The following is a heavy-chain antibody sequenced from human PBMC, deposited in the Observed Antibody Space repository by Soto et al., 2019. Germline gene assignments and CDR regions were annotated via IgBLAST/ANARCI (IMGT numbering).Heavy chain of an antibody. V-gene: IGHV1-69*01. CDR1: GGTFSSYA. CDR2: IIPIFGTA. D-gene: IGHD2-21*02. CDR3: ARAGYGGNYQLGGY. J-gene: IGHJ4*02. Sequence: QVQLVQSGAEVKKPGSSVKVSCKASGGTFSSYAISWVRQAPVQGLEWMGGIIPIFGTANYAQKFQGRVTITAHASTSTACMELSSLRSEDTAVYYCARAGYGGNYQLGGYWGQGTLVTVSS.